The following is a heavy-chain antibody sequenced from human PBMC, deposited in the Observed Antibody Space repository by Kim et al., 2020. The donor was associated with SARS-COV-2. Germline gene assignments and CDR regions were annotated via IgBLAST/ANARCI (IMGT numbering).Heavy chain of an antibody. J-gene: IGHJ6*02. D-gene: IGHD6-13*01. CDR2: ISYDGSNK. Sequence: GGSLRLSCAASGFTFSSYGMHWVRQAPGKGLEWVAVISYDGSNKYYADSVKGRFTISRDNSKNTLYLQMNSLRAEDTAVYYCAKDTGYSSSWRMPYYYYGMDVWGQGTTVTVSS. CDR1: GFTFSSYG. CDR3: AKDTGYSSSWRMPYYYYGMDV. V-gene: IGHV3-30*18.